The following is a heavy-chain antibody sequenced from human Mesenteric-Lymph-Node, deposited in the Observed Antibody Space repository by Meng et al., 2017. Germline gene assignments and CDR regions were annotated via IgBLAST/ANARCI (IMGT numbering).Heavy chain of an antibody. D-gene: IGHD3-10*01. CDR2: IYHSGGT. CDR3: ARRRGGSGRDC. Sequence: QVQLQVGGAGLVKPLASISHTCAVCGGSFCGYYWRWIREPPGKGLEWIGAIYHSGGTAYNPSLPGRVTMFVDTSKNQFSLMLPSVTATDTAVYYCARRRGGSGRDCWGQGTLVTVSS. J-gene: IGHJ4*02. V-gene: IGHV4-34*01. CDR1: GGSFCGYY.